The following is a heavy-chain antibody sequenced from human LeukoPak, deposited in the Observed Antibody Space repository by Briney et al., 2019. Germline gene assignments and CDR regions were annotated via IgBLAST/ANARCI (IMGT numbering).Heavy chain of an antibody. CDR2: IRYDGSNK. Sequence: GGSLRLSCAASGFTFSSYGMHWVRQAPGKGLEWVAFIRYDGSNKYYADSVKGRFTISRDNSKNTLYLQMNSLRAEDTAVYYCAKDMVGYCSGGSCAGFDYWGQGTLVTVSS. CDR3: AKDMVGYCSGGSCAGFDY. D-gene: IGHD2-15*01. V-gene: IGHV3-30*02. J-gene: IGHJ4*02. CDR1: GFTFSSYG.